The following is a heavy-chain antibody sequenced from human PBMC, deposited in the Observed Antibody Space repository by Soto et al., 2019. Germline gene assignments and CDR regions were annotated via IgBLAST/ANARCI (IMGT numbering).Heavy chain of an antibody. V-gene: IGHV3-30-3*01. D-gene: IGHD3-16*01. CDR1: GFSFNSYT. CDR3: ARSHAQGMNWVGYYPGMDV. CDR2: ISYDGSNK. J-gene: IGHJ6*02. Sequence: PXGSLRLSCAASGFSFNSYTMHGVRQAPGKGLEWVAVISYDGSNKYYADSVKGRFTISRDNSKNTLYLQMNSLRAEDTAVYYCARSHAQGMNWVGYYPGMDVWGQGTTVTVSS.